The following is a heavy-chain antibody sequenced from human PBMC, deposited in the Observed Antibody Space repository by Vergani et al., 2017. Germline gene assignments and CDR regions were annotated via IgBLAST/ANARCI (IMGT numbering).Heavy chain of an antibody. D-gene: IGHD3-22*01. V-gene: IGHV1-69*01. CDR2: IIPIFGTA. CDR3: ARDLRMPYYYDSGGYDDAFDI. J-gene: IGHJ3*02. Sequence: QVQLVQSGAEVKKPGSSVKVSCKASGGTFSSYAISWVRQAPGQGLEWMGGIIPIFGTANYAQKFQGRVTITADESTSTAYMELSSLRSEDTAVYYCARDLRMPYYYDSGGYDDAFDIWGQGTMVTVSS. CDR1: GGTFSSYA.